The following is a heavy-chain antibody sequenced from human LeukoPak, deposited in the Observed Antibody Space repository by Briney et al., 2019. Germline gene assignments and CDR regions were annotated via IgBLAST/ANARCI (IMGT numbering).Heavy chain of an antibody. D-gene: IGHD2-2*01. V-gene: IGHV3-11*01. CDR1: GFTFSDYY. Sequence: GGSLRLSCAAFGFTFSDYYMSWIRQAPGKGLEWVSYISSSGSTIYYADSVKGRFTISRDNAKNSLYLQMNSLRAEDTAVYYCARECSSTSCPVLDWGQGTLVTVSS. J-gene: IGHJ4*02. CDR3: ARECSSTSCPVLD. CDR2: ISSSGSTI.